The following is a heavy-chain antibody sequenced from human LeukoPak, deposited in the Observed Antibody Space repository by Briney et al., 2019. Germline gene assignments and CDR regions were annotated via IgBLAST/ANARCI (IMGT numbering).Heavy chain of an antibody. CDR1: GGSSSSGSYY. Sequence: SETLSLXCTVSGGSSSSGSYYWSWIRQPAGKGLEWIGRIYTSGSTNYNPSLKSRVTISVDTSKNQFSLKLSSVTAADTAVYYCARVGSGSYDHWGQGTLVTVSS. CDR3: ARVGSGSYDH. J-gene: IGHJ4*02. D-gene: IGHD1-26*01. V-gene: IGHV4-61*02. CDR2: IYTSGST.